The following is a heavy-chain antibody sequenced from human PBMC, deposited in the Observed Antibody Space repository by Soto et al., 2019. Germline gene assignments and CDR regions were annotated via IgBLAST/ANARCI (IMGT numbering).Heavy chain of an antibody. Sequence: QVQLVQSGAEVKKPGASVKVSCKASGYTFTGYYMHWVRQAPGQGLEWMGWINPNSGGTNYAQKFQGWVTMTRDTYISTAYMELSRLRSDDTAVYYCARGWTSPIGLVWYYYGMDVWGQGTTVTVSS. J-gene: IGHJ6*02. V-gene: IGHV1-2*04. CDR1: GYTFTGYY. CDR3: ARGWTSPIGLVWYYYGMDV. D-gene: IGHD1-1*01. CDR2: INPNSGGT.